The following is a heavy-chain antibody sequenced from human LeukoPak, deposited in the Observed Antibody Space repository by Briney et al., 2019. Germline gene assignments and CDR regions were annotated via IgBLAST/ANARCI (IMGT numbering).Heavy chain of an antibody. J-gene: IGHJ4*02. CDR3: ARDRWEPLTVFDY. D-gene: IGHD1-26*01. Sequence: GGSLRLSCAASGFTFSSYSMNWVRQAPGKGLEWVSSISSSSSYIYYADSVKGRFTISRDNAKNSVYLQMNSLRAEDTAVHYCARDRWEPLTVFDYWGQGTLATVCS. V-gene: IGHV3-21*01. CDR1: GFTFSSYS. CDR2: ISSSSSYI.